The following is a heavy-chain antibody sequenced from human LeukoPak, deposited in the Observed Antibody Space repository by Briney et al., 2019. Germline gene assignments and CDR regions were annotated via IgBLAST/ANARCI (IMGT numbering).Heavy chain of an antibody. D-gene: IGHD1-1*01. V-gene: IGHV3-7*01. J-gene: IGHJ4*02. CDR1: GFTFSTYW. CDR2: INQDGSEK. CDR3: ARLDTYDY. Sequence: GGSLRLSCVASGFTFSTYWVTWVRQAPGKGLEWVAHINQDGSEKYYVDSVKGRFTISRDNAKNSLYLQMNSLRAEDTAVYYCARLDTYDYWGQGTLVTVSS.